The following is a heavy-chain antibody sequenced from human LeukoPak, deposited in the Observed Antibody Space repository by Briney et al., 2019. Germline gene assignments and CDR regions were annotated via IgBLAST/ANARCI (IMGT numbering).Heavy chain of an antibody. J-gene: IGHJ3*01. CDR1: GFIFSKYA. CDR2: IWASGGNT. CDR3: GRDPNGDYVGAFEF. D-gene: IGHD4-17*01. Sequence: GGSLRLSCTASGFIFSKYALVWVRQAPGKGLEWVSVIWASGGNTRYADAVKGRFAISRDNSKNTLYLQMNSLGADDTAVYYCGRDPNGDYVGAFEFWGQGTMVTVSS. V-gene: IGHV3-23*01.